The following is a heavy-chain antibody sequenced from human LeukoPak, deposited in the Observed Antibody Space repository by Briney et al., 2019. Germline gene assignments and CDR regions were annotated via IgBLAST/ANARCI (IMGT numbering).Heavy chain of an antibody. J-gene: IGHJ5*02. D-gene: IGHD3-9*01. CDR2: IKSKADGGTT. CDR3: TTLRYFDWLLS. CDR1: GFTFSKAW. V-gene: IGHV3-15*01. Sequence: PGGSLRLSCAASGFTFSKAWMSWVRQAPGKGLEWVGRIKSKADGGTTDYAAPVKGRFTFSRDDSKNTLYLQMNSLKTGDTAVYYCTTLRYFDWLLSWGQGTLVTVSS.